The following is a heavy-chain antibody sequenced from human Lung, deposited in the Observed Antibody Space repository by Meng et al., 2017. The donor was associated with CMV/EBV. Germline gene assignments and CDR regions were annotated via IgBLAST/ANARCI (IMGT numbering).Heavy chain of an antibody. J-gene: IGHJ4*02. D-gene: IGHD3-16*02. V-gene: IGHV1-69*05. CDR2: ITPAIETA. CDR1: GGTFRSTS. CDR3: ARGPSITVGGVIIWPLED. Sequence: SXXVSXKASGGTFRSTSLMWVRQAPGQGLEWMGGITPAIETADYAQKFRDRVTITTDDSATTAYMEMNSLRSEDTAVYFCARGPSITVGGVIIWPLEDWXQGTLVTVSS.